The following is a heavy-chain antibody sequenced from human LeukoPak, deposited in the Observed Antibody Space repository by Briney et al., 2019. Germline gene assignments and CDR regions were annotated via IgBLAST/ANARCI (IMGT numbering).Heavy chain of an antibody. Sequence: GRSLRLSCAASGFTFSSYGMHWVRQAPGKGLEWVAVIWYDGSNKYYADSVKGRFTISRDNSKNTLYLQMNSLRAEDTAVYYCARAMVRGVPGGGFDPWGQGTLVTVSS. CDR2: IWYDGSNK. V-gene: IGHV3-33*08. D-gene: IGHD3-10*01. CDR1: GFTFSSYG. CDR3: ARAMVRGVPGGGFDP. J-gene: IGHJ5*02.